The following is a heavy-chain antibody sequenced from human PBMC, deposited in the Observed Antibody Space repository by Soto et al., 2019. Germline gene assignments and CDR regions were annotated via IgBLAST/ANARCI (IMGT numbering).Heavy chain of an antibody. D-gene: IGHD6-6*01. CDR1: GGTFSSYA. V-gene: IGHV1-69*12. CDR2: IIPIFGTA. Sequence: QVQLVQSGAEVKKPGSSVKVSCKASGGTFSSYAISWVRQAPGQGLEWMGGIIPIFGTANYAQKFQGRVTTTADESTSTAYMELSSLRSEDTAVYYCARANLQWDSSSSRCYYGMDVWGQGTTVTVSS. J-gene: IGHJ6*02. CDR3: ARANLQWDSSSSRCYYGMDV.